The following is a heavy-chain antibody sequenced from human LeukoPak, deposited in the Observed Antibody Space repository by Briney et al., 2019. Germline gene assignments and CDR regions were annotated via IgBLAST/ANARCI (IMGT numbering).Heavy chain of an antibody. CDR2: ISSSSSYI. V-gene: IGHV3-21*01. CDR3: ARVWDYGDDAFDY. Sequence: GGSLRLSCAASGFTFRSYSMNWVRQAPGKGLEWVSSISSSSSYIYYADSVKGRFTISRDNAKNSLYLQMNSLRAEDTAVYYCARVWDYGDDAFDYWGQGTLVTVSS. D-gene: IGHD4-17*01. J-gene: IGHJ4*02. CDR1: GFTFRSYS.